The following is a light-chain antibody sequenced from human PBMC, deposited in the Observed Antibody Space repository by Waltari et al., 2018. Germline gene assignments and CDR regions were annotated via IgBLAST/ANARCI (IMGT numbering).Light chain of an antibody. CDR2: SNN. Sequence: HSLLPQPPPASGTPGQSFTISRPGCSYHLVGKYVYWYQQPPGTATKLLIYSNNRRRSGVPGRFAGSKSGTSASLAISGLRSEDEADYYCAAWDDSLKAVFGGGTQLTVL. J-gene: IGLJ7*01. CDR1: SYHLVGKY. CDR3: AAWDDSLKAV. V-gene: IGLV1-47*02.